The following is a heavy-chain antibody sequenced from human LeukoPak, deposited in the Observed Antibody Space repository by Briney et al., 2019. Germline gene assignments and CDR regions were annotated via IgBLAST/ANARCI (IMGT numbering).Heavy chain of an antibody. V-gene: IGHV3-23*01. CDR3: AKSTSFYLDS. CDR2: ISGSGDAT. J-gene: IGHJ4*02. Sequence: PGGSLRLSCAASGFTFSNYAMTWVRQAPGKGLECVSVISGSGDATNYADSVKGRFTNSRDNSKSTLYVQMNSLRAEDTAVYYCAKSTSFYLDSWGQGTLVTVSS. CDR1: GFTFSNYA.